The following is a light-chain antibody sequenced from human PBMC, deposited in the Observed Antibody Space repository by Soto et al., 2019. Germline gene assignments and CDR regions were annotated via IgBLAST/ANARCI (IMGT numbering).Light chain of an antibody. CDR2: GNN. CDR3: QSYDIKLTGGVL. CDR1: SANIGAAYN. Sequence: QSVLTQPASVSGAPGQRVTISCTGSSANIGAAYNVHWYQHFPGTAPKLLLFGNNNRPSGVPDRFSGSKSGTSASLAITGLQAEDEAYYYCQSYDIKLTGGVLFGGGTQLTVL. V-gene: IGLV1-40*01. J-gene: IGLJ2*01.